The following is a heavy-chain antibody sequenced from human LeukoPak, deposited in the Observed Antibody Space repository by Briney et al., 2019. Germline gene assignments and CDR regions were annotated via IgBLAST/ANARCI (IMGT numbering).Heavy chain of an antibody. CDR1: GGSISSYY. D-gene: IGHD6-6*01. CDR2: IYYSGST. CDR3: ARESSIASYYFDY. V-gene: IGHV4-59*01. Sequence: PSETLSLTCTVSGGSISSYYWSWIRQPPGKGLEWIWYIYYSGSTNYNPSLKSLVTISVDTSKNQFSLKLSSVTAADTAVYYCARESSIASYYFDYWGQGTLVTVSS. J-gene: IGHJ4*02.